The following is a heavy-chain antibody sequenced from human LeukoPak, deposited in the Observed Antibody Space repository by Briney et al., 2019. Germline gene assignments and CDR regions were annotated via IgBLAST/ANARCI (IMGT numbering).Heavy chain of an antibody. Sequence: SETLSLTCTASGDSIRSYYWSWIRQAAGKGLEWIGRIYTNGNTNYNPALKSRVTMSADASRNHVSLTLSSLTAADTAVYYCASVRTYGSDAFDIWGQGTMVTVSS. D-gene: IGHD2-8*01. CDR2: IYTNGNT. CDR3: ASVRTYGSDAFDI. CDR1: GDSIRSYY. J-gene: IGHJ3*02. V-gene: IGHV4-4*07.